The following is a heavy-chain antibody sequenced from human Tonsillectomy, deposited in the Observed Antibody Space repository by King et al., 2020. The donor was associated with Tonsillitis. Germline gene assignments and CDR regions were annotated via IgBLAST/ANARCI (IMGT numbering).Heavy chain of an antibody. V-gene: IGHV3-30*04. D-gene: IGHD2-2*02. J-gene: IGHJ3*02. CDR2: ISYDGKNK. CDR1: AFTFRTYV. Sequence: QVQLVESGGGVVQPGTSLRLSCEVSAFTFRTYVLDWVRQAPGKGLEWGAVISYDGKNKVYAESVKGRFTISRDNSKNTLFMQLNSLRPEDTAVYYCAVRRDCSDSNCYNAFYIWGQGTMVTVSS. CDR3: AVRRDCSDSNCYNAFYI.